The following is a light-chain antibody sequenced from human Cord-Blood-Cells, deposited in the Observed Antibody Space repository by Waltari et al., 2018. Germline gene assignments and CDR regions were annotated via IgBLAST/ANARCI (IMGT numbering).Light chain of an antibody. CDR3: MQALQTPYT. J-gene: IGKJ2*01. CDR2: LGS. Sequence: DIVMTQSPLSLPVTPGEPASISCRSSQSLLHSNGYNYLDWYLQKPWQSPQLLIYLGSNRASGVPDRFSGSGSGTDVTLKISRVEAEDVGVYYCMQALQTPYTFGQGTKLEIK. CDR1: QSLLHSNGYNY. V-gene: IGKV2-28*01.